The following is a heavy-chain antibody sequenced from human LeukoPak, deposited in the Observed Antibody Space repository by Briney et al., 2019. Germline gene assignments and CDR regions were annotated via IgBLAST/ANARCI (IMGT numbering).Heavy chain of an antibody. D-gene: IGHD2-2*02. Sequence: ASVNVSSKASGYTFTIYSINWVRQAPGQGGEWMAWISAYNGNTNYAQKFEGRVTLTRDTSTSTAYMELRSLRSDDTAVYFCARGMSGYTEDPFDIWGQGTVVTVSS. CDR2: ISAYNGNT. J-gene: IGHJ3*02. CDR3: ARGMSGYTEDPFDI. CDR1: GYTFTIYS. V-gene: IGHV1-18*04.